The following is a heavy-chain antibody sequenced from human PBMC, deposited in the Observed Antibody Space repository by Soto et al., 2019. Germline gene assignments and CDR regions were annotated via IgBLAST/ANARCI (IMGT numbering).Heavy chain of an antibody. J-gene: IGHJ4*02. CDR3: VGGYYFGDY. D-gene: IGHD3-22*01. Sequence: QVQLVESGGGVVQPGRSLRLSCAASGFTFSSYGMHWVRQAPGKGLEWVAVISSDGSKKYYADSVKGRFTISRDNSKNPLYLQMTSLRAEDTAVYYCVGGYYFGDYWGQGTLVTVSS. CDR2: ISSDGSKK. CDR1: GFTFSSYG. V-gene: IGHV3-30*03.